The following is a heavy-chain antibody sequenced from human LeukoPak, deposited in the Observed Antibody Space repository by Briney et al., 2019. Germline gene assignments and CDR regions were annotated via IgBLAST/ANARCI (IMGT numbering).Heavy chain of an antibody. CDR2: ISGSGGST. V-gene: IGHV3-23*01. Sequence: GGSLRLSCAASGFTFSSYAMSWVRQAPGKGLEWVSAISGSGGSTYYADSVKGRFTISRDNAKNSLYLQMNSLRAEDTALYYCAKDTHPTSSGYANYWGQGTLVTVSS. D-gene: IGHD5-12*01. CDR3: AKDTHPTSSGYANY. CDR1: GFTFSSYA. J-gene: IGHJ4*02.